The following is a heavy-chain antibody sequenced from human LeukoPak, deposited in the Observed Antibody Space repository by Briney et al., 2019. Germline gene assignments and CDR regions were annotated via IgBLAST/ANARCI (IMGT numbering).Heavy chain of an antibody. J-gene: IGHJ5*02. CDR3: ARHGIQLWPNWFDP. Sequence: PSETLSLTCAVYGGSFSGYYWSWIRQPPGKGLEWIGEINHSGSTNYNPSLKSRVTISVDTSRNQFSLKLSSVTAADTAVYYCARHGIQLWPNWFDPWGQGTLVTVSS. CDR2: INHSGST. D-gene: IGHD5-18*01. V-gene: IGHV4-34*01. CDR1: GGSFSGYY.